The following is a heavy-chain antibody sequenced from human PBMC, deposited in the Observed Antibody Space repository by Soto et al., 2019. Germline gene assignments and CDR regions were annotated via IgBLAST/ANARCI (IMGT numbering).Heavy chain of an antibody. CDR1: GFTFSTYT. J-gene: IGHJ6*02. V-gene: IGHV3-23*03. D-gene: IGHD2-2*01. Sequence: PGGSLRLSCAASGFTFSTYTMNWVRQAPGKGLEWVAGIFPGGSTYYANSVKGRFTISRDNSGNTLFLEMYSLRAEDTAVYYWARYIPGVRYYGMDVWGQGTTVTVSS. CDR2: IFPGGST. CDR3: ARYIPGVRYYGMDV.